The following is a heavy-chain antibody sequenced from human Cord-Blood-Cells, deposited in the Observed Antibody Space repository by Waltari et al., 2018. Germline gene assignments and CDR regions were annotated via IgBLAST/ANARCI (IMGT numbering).Heavy chain of an antibody. Sequence: HVQLVQSGAEVQEPGASVKVYGKVSGYTLPELSMHGVRQAPGKGLEWMGVCEPEDGETIYAQKFQGRVTMTEDTSTDTAYMELSSLRAEDTAVYYCATYCSSTSCYDALDIWGQGTMVTVSS. CDR2: CEPEDGET. CDR1: GYTLPELS. CDR3: ATYCSSTSCYDALDI. D-gene: IGHD2-2*01. V-gene: IGHV1-24*01. J-gene: IGHJ3*02.